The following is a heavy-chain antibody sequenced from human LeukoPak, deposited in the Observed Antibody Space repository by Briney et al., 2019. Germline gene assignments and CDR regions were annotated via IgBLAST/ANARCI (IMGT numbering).Heavy chain of an antibody. D-gene: IGHD1-26*01. Sequence: PSQTLSLTCTVSGGSISSGSYYWSWIRQPAGKGLEWIGRIYTSGSTNYNPSLKSRVTISVDTSKNQLSLKLSSVTAADTAVYYCARATPRVGATVDWGQGTLVTVSS. CDR2: IYTSGST. V-gene: IGHV4-61*02. CDR1: GGSISSGSYY. CDR3: ARATPRVGATVD. J-gene: IGHJ4*02.